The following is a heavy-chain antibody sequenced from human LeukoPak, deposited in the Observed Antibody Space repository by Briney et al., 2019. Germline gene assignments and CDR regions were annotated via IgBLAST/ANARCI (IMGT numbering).Heavy chain of an antibody. V-gene: IGHV3-23*01. CDR3: AKDQLEGPYYYYMDV. D-gene: IGHD1-1*01. Sequence: PGGSLRLSCAASGFTFSSYAMSWVRQAPGKGLEWVSVISGSGGSTYYADSVKGRFTISRDNSKNTLYLQMNSLRAEDTAVYYCAKDQLEGPYYYYMDVWGKGTTVTISS. CDR2: ISGSGGST. CDR1: GFTFSSYA. J-gene: IGHJ6*03.